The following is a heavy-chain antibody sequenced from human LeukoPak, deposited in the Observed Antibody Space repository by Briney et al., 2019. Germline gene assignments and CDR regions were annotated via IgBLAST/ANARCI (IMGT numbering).Heavy chain of an antibody. Sequence: GGSMRLSCAASGFTFSSYTIHWVRQAPGKGLEWVTLISHDGRNKNYADSAKGRFTISRDNSKKTLYLEVNSLRPEDTAVYYCARGSHQDYFGSMTYLFDYWGLGILVTVSS. D-gene: IGHD3-10*01. J-gene: IGHJ4*02. V-gene: IGHV3-30*04. CDR2: ISHDGRNK. CDR3: ARGSHQDYFGSMTYLFDY. CDR1: GFTFSSYT.